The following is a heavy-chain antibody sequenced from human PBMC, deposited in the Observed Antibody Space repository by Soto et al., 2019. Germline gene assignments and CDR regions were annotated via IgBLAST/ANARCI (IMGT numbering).Heavy chain of an antibody. V-gene: IGHV1-8*01. CDR3: ARGRIIVAGGFDP. J-gene: IGHJ5*02. CDR2: MNPSTGNT. CDR1: GGTFTSYD. Sequence: ASVKVSCKASGGTFTSYDIIWVRQATGQGLEWMGWMNPSTGNTDSAEKFQGRLTMTRNTSISTVYMELSSLSFEDTAVYYCARGRIIVAGGFDPWGQGTLVTVSS. D-gene: IGHD6-19*01.